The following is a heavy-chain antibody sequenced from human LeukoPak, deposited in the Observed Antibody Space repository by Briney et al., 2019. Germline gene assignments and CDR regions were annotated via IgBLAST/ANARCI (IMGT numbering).Heavy chain of an antibody. J-gene: IGHJ4*02. CDR3: ARGGWFAYGEAY. CDR2: INSSSSYI. Sequence: GGSLRRSCSASGFTFSSYSMNWVRQAPGKGLKWVSSINSSSSYIYYADSVKGRFTIARDNAKNSLYLQRNSLRAEDTAVYSCARGGWFAYGEAYWGQGTLVTVSS. D-gene: IGHD4-17*01. CDR1: GFTFSSYS. V-gene: IGHV3-21*01.